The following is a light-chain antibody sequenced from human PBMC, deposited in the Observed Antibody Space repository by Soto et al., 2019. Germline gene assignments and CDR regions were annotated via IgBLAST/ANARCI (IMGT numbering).Light chain of an antibody. CDR2: GAS. CDR3: QQFSDSPPERT. V-gene: IGKV3-15*01. J-gene: IGKJ1*01. Sequence: ETGMTQSQPVLSLSPGERPTPSSRPSQSVASRLAWYQQKPGQAPRLLIYGASTRATGIPARFSGSGSGTEFTLTISSLQSEDSAIYYCQQFSDSPPERTFGQGTKVEVK. CDR1: QSVASR.